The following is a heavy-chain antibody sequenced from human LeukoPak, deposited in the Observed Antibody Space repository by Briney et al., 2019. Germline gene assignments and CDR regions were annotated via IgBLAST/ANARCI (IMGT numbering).Heavy chain of an antibody. D-gene: IGHD2-2*01. V-gene: IGHV4-34*01. J-gene: IGHJ3*02. Sequence: PSETLSLTCAVYGGSFSGYYWSWIRQPPGKGLEWIGEISHSGSTNYNPSLKSRVTISVDTSKNQFSLKLSSVTAADTAVYYCASGDIVVVPAALSHAFDIWGQGTMVTVSS. CDR1: GGSFSGYY. CDR3: ASGDIVVVPAALSHAFDI. CDR2: ISHSGST.